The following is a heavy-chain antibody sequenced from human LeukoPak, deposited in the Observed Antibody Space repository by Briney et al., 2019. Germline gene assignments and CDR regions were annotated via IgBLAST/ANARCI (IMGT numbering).Heavy chain of an antibody. V-gene: IGHV1-18*01. CDR1: GYTFTSYG. CDR3: ARGADGVSSNSRGWFDP. J-gene: IGHJ5*02. CDR2: ISAYNGNT. Sequence: ASVKVSCKASGYTFTSYGISWVRQAPGQGLEWMGWISAYNGNTNYAQKLQGRVTMTTDTSTSTAYMELRSLRSDDTAVYSCARGADGVSSNSRGWFDPWGQGTLVTVSS. D-gene: IGHD2-15*01.